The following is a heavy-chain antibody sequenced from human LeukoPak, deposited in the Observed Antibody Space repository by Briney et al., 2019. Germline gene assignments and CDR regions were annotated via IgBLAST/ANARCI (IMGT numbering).Heavy chain of an antibody. J-gene: IGHJ6*02. CDR2: ISYDGSNK. Sequence: PGGSLRLSCAASGFTFSSYAMSWVRQAPGKGLEGGAVISYDGSNKYYAGSVKGRFTISRDNSKNTLYLQMNSLRAEDTAVYYCAKGPIFGVVILGPYGMDVWGQGTTVTVSS. CDR1: GFTFSSYA. V-gene: IGHV3-30*18. CDR3: AKGPIFGVVILGPYGMDV. D-gene: IGHD3-3*01.